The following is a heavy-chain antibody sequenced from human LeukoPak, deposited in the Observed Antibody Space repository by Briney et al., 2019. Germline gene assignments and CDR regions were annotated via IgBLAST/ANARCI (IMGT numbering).Heavy chain of an antibody. CDR1: GFTFDDYG. V-gene: IGHV3-20*04. CDR2: INWNGGST. Sequence: PGGSLRLSCAASGFTFDDYGMSWVRQAPGKGLEWVSGINWNGGSTGYADSVKGRFTISRDNAKNSLYLQMNSLRAEDTALYYCARGAGGEWELLPPFDYWGQGTLVTVSS. CDR3: ARGAGGEWELLPPFDY. J-gene: IGHJ4*02. D-gene: IGHD1-26*01.